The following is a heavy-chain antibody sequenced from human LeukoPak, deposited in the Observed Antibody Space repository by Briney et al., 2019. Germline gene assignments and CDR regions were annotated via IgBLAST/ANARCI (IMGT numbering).Heavy chain of an antibody. CDR1: GSTFSSYG. D-gene: IGHD3-10*01. CDR3: AKAYFIYYGGGAFDI. J-gene: IGHJ3*02. Sequence: PGGSLRLPCAASGSTFSSYGMHWVRQAPGKGLEWVAVISYDGSNKYYADSVKGRFTISRDNSKNTLYLQMNSLRAEDTAVYYCAKAYFIYYGGGAFDIWGQGTMVTVSS. V-gene: IGHV3-30*18. CDR2: ISYDGSNK.